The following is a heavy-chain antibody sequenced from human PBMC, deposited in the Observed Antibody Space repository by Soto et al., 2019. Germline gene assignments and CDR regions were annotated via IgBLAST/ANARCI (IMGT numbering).Heavy chain of an antibody. D-gene: IGHD5-12*01. Sequence: EVQLLESGGGLVQPGGSLRLSCAASGFTFSSYAMSWVRQAPGKGLEWVSAISGSGGSTYYADSVKGRFTISRDNSKNTLYLQMNSLRAEDTAVYYCAKEPGYDGPDYYCGMDVWGQGTTVTVSS. CDR1: GFTFSSYA. J-gene: IGHJ6*02. V-gene: IGHV3-23*01. CDR3: AKEPGYDGPDYYCGMDV. CDR2: ISGSGGST.